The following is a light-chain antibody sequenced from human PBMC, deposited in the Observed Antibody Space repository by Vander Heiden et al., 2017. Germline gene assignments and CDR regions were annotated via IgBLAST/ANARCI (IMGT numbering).Light chain of an antibody. CDR1: QSVSSN. CDR2: GAS. V-gene: IGKV3-15*01. Sequence: IVMPQSPATLSVSPGDRATLSCRPSQSVSSNLAWYQQKPGQAPRLLIYGASTRATGIPARFSGSGSGTEFTLTISSLQSEDFAVYYCQQYNNWPPYTFGQGTKLEIK. J-gene: IGKJ2*01. CDR3: QQYNNWPPYT.